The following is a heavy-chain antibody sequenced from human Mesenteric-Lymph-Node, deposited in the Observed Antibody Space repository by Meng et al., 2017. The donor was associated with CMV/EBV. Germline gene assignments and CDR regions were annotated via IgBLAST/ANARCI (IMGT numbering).Heavy chain of an antibody. D-gene: IGHD2-2*01. V-gene: IGHV3-30*02. CDR2: IRFDGSQK. J-gene: IGHJ5*02. Sequence: GESLKISCAASGFTFSSYGMHWVRQAPGKGLEWVAFIRFDGSQKYYADSVKGRFTISRDNSKSTLYLQMNSLRPEDTAVYYCAKEFQGSYCASTSCYPIWFDPWGQGALVTVSS. CDR3: AKEFQGSYCASTSCYPIWFDP. CDR1: GFTFSSYG.